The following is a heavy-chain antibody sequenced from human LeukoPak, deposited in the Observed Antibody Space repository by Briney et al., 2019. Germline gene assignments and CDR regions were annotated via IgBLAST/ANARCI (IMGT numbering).Heavy chain of an antibody. J-gene: IGHJ4*02. Sequence: SETLSLTCIVSGYSITSGYYWGWIRQPPGKGLEWIGSIYHSGDTYYNPSLKSRVTISVDTSKNQFSLKLDSVTAADTAVYYCASTPMGLWGQGTLVTVSS. V-gene: IGHV4-38-2*02. CDR3: ASTPMGL. CDR2: IYHSGDT. CDR1: GYSITSGYY.